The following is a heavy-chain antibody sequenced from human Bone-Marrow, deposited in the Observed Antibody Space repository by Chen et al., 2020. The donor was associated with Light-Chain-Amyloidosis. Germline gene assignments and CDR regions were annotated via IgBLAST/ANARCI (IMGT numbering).Heavy chain of an antibody. CDR2: ISGSGGNT. J-gene: IGHJ4*02. CDR3: AKDMKREGYTYNPSDY. Sequence: EVQLLESGGGLVQPGGSLRLSCAASGFTFSSYAMTWVRQAPGKGLEWVSGISGSGGNTYYTDSVKGRFTLSRDNSKNTLYLQMSSLRAEDTAIYYCAKDMKREGYTYNPSDYWGQGTLVTVSS. D-gene: IGHD5-18*01. V-gene: IGHV3-23*01. CDR1: GFTFSSYA.